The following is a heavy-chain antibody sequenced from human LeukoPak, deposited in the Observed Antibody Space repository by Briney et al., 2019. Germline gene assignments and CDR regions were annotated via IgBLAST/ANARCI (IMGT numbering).Heavy chain of an antibody. V-gene: IGHV4-59*01. CDR1: GGSISSYY. CDR3: ARETEYYFDP. CDR2: IHYSGST. Sequence: PSETLSLTCTVSGGSISSYYWSWIRQPPGKGLEWIGYIHYSGSTNYNPSLKSRVTISVDMSKKQFSLKLNSVTAADTAVYYCARETEYYFDPWGQGTLVTVSS. J-gene: IGHJ4*02. D-gene: IGHD2-21*02.